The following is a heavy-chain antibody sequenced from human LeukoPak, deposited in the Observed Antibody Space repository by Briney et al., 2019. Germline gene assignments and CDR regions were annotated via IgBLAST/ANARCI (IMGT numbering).Heavy chain of an antibody. CDR1: GFTFTSSA. D-gene: IGHD3-22*01. Sequence: SVKVSCKASGFTFTSSAVQWVRQARGQRLEWIGWIVVGSDNTNYAQKFQERVTITRDMSTSLVYMELSSLRSEDTAVYYCAAEAAYYYDSRDAFDVWGQGTMVTVSS. CDR3: AAEAAYYYDSRDAFDV. CDR2: IVVGSDNT. V-gene: IGHV1-58*01. J-gene: IGHJ3*01.